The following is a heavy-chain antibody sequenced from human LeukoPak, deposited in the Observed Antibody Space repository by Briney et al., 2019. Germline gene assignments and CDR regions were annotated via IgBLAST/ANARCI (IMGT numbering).Heavy chain of an antibody. D-gene: IGHD3-16*02. J-gene: IGHJ4*02. CDR3: ARPLSPYQFYFHY. CDR2: IDPNSSGT. Sequence: GASVKVSCKASGFTFTAYYLHWVRQPPGQGLEWMGWIDPNSSGTNYAQKFLGRVTMTRDTSVSTAYMELSGLRSHDTAVYYCARPLSPYQFYFHYWGQGTLVTVSS. CDR1: GFTFTAYY. V-gene: IGHV1-2*02.